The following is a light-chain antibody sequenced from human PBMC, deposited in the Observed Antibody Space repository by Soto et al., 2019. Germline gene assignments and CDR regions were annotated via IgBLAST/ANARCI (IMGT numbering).Light chain of an antibody. CDR2: EVS. Sequence: QSALTQPPSASGSLGQSDTIPCTGTSSDVGEYNYVSWYQQHPGKVPKLMIYEVSKRPSGVPGRFSGSKSGNTASLTVSGLQAEDEADYYCSSFAGSPVVFGGGTKLTVL. V-gene: IGLV2-8*01. J-gene: IGLJ2*01. CDR3: SSFAGSPVV. CDR1: SSDVGEYNY.